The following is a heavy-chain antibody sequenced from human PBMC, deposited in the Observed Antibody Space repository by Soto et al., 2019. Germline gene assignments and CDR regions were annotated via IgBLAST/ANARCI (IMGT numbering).Heavy chain of an antibody. V-gene: IGHV4-39*01. CDR3: ARQNMITFGGVPSDAFDI. Sequence: PSETLSLTCTVSGGSISNSSYYWGWIRQPPGKGLEWIGSIYYSGSTYYNPSLKSRVTISVDTSKNQFSLKLSSVTAADTAVYYCARQNMITFGGVPSDAFDIWGQGTMVT. J-gene: IGHJ3*02. CDR2: IYYSGST. CDR1: GGSISNSSYY. D-gene: IGHD3-16*01.